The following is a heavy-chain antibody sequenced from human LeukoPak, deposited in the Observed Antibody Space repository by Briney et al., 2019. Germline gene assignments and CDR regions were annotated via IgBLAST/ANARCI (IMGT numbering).Heavy chain of an antibody. CDR2: ISYDGGKK. J-gene: IGHJ3*02. CDR3: ANLAVLDSDDAFDI. D-gene: IGHD1-1*01. CDR1: GFTFSSHD. Sequence: GGSLRLSCAASGFTFSSHDMHWVRQAPGKGLEWVAIISYDGGKKDYADSVKGRFTISRDNSKNTLYLQMNSLRAEDTAVYYCANLAVLDSDDAFDIWGQGTMVTVSS. V-gene: IGHV3-30*18.